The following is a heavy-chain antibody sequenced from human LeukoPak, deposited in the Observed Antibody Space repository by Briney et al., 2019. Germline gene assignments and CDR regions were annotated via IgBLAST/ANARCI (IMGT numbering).Heavy chain of an antibody. CDR1: GFTFSSYE. CDR3: ARLTYYDFWSGYAPNNWFDP. CDR2: ISSSGSTI. J-gene: IGHJ5*02. Sequence: GSLRLSCAASGFTFSSYEMNWVRQAPGKGLEWVSYISSSGSTIYYADSVKGRFTISRDNAKNSLYLQMNSPRAEDTAVYYCARLTYYDFWSGYAPNNWFDPWGQGTLVTVSS. V-gene: IGHV3-48*03. D-gene: IGHD3-3*01.